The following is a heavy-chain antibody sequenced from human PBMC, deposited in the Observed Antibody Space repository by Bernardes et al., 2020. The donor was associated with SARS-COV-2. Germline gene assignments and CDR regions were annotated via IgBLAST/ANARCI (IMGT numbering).Heavy chain of an antibody. V-gene: IGHV3-33*01. CDR1: GFIFSSYG. J-gene: IGHJ4*02. D-gene: IGHD1-7*01. CDR2: IWHDGSNK. Sequence: GGSLRLSCAASGFIFSSYGMHWGRQGPGKGLEWVAVIWHDGSNKYHADSVKGRFTISRDNSKNTLYLQMNSLRVEDTAVYYCAREGTDYYGTIGSFLDYWGQGTLVTVSS. CDR3: AREGTDYYGTIGSFLDY.